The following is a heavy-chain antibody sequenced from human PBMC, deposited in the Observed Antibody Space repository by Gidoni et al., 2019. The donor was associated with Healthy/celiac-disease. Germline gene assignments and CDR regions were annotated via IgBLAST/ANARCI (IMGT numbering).Heavy chain of an antibody. CDR3: ARDSTVEGFGMDV. Sequence: SGSTYYNPSLKSRVTISVDTSKNQFSLKLSSVTAADTAVYYCARDSTVEGFGMDVWGQGTTVTVSS. V-gene: IGHV4-31*02. CDR2: SGST. J-gene: IGHJ6*02. D-gene: IGHD4-17*01.